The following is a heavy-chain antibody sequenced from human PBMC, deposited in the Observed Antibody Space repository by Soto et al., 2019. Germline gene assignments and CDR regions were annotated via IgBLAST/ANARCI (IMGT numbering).Heavy chain of an antibody. D-gene: IGHD1-26*01. Sequence: QVQLVQSGAEVKKPGSSVKVSCKASGGTFSSYSINWVRQAPGQGLEWMGEIIPIFGTANYAQKIQGRVTITADESTSTAYMELSSLRSEDTAVYYCARNGGRHSGGIDYWGQGTLVTVPS. CDR1: GGTFSSYS. CDR3: ARNGGRHSGGIDY. J-gene: IGHJ4*02. V-gene: IGHV1-69*01. CDR2: IIPIFGTA.